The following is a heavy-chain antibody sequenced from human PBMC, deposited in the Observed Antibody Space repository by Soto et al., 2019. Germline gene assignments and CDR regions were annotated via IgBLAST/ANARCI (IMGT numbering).Heavy chain of an antibody. CDR2: MNPNSGNT. Sequence: ASVKVSCKASGYTFTSYDINWVRQATGQGLEWMGWMNPNSGNTGYAQKFQGRVTMTRNTSISTAYMELSSLRSEDTAVYYCARAHSSSCYARFDPWGQGTLVTVSS. D-gene: IGHD6-13*01. CDR1: GYTFTSYD. J-gene: IGHJ5*02. V-gene: IGHV1-8*01. CDR3: ARAHSSSCYARFDP.